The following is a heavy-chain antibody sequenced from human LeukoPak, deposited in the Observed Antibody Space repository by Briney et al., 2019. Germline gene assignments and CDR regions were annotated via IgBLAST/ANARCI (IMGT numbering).Heavy chain of an antibody. D-gene: IGHD3-3*01. CDR1: GFTFSSYA. V-gene: IGHV3-23*01. Sequence: GGSLRLSCAASGFTFSSYAMSWVRQAPGKGLEWVSAISGSGGNTYYADSVKGRCTISRDNSKNTLYLQMNSLRAEDTAVYYCAARRLRFLEWLSSGDYWGQGTLVTVSS. J-gene: IGHJ4*02. CDR2: ISGSGGNT. CDR3: AARRLRFLEWLSSGDY.